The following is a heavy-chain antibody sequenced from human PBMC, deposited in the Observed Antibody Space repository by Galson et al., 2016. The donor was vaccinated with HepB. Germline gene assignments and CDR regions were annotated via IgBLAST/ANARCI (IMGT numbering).Heavy chain of an antibody. J-gene: IGHJ6*02. CDR1: EFTFSSYV. Sequence: SLRLSCAASEFTFSSYVMRWVRQAPGKGLEWVSTISGNGGSTYYADSVKGRFTISRDNSKNTLYLQMNSLRAEDTAVYYCAKEGTISGAVPYGMDVWGQGTTVTVSS. V-gene: IGHV3-23*01. CDR3: AKEGTISGAVPYGMDV. D-gene: IGHD3-3*01. CDR2: ISGNGGST.